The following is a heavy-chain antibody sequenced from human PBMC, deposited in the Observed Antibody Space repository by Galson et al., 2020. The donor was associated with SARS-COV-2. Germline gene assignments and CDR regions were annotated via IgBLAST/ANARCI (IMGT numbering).Heavy chain of an antibody. CDR1: GGTFSSYA. CDR3: ARVLVGTRDYYYYYMDV. D-gene: IGHD2-8*02. V-gene: IGHV1-69*13. CDR2: LIPIFGTA. Sequence: SVKVSCKASGGTFSSYAISWVRQAPGQGLEWMGGLIPIFGTANYAQKFQGRVTITADESTSTAYMELSSLRSEDTAVYYCARVLVGTRDYYYYYMDVWGKGTTVTVSS. J-gene: IGHJ6*03.